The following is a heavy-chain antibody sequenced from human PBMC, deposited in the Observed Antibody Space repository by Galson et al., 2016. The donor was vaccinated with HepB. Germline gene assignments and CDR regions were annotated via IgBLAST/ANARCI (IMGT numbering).Heavy chain of an antibody. CDR3: AKDAYPQHN. V-gene: IGHV3-23*01. CDR2: INYRGEST. Sequence: SLRLSCAASGFTFSNHDMNWVRQAPGKGLEWVSNINYRGESTYYADSVKGRFTISRDNSKNTLYLQMNSLRVEDTAVYYCAKDAYPQHNWGQGALVTVSS. J-gene: IGHJ4*02. CDR1: GFTFSNHD.